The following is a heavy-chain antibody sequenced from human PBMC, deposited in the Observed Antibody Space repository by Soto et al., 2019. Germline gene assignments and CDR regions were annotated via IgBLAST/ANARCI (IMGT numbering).Heavy chain of an antibody. CDR2: MNPNSGNT. D-gene: IGHD1-26*01. Sequence: QVQLVQSGAEVKKPGASVKVSCKASGYTFTSYDINWVRQATGQGLEWMGWMNPNSGNTGYAQKFQGRVTMTRNTSASTAYMELSSLRSEDTAVYYCAREGSYSGSYGSSYAFDIGGQGTMVTVSS. J-gene: IGHJ3*02. CDR1: GYTFTSYD. V-gene: IGHV1-8*01. CDR3: AREGSYSGSYGSSYAFDI.